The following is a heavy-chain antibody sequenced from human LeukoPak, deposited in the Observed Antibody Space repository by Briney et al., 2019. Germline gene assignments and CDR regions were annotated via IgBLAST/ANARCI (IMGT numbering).Heavy chain of an antibody. Sequence: ASVKVSRKASGYTFTGYYMHWVRQAPGQGLEWMGWINPNSGGTNYAQKFQGRVTMTRDTSISTAYMELSRLRSDDTAVYYCARVPSAAVARIYDYWGQGTLVTVSS. D-gene: IGHD6-19*01. CDR3: ARVPSAAVARIYDY. V-gene: IGHV1-2*02. CDR1: GYTFTGYY. J-gene: IGHJ4*02. CDR2: INPNSGGT.